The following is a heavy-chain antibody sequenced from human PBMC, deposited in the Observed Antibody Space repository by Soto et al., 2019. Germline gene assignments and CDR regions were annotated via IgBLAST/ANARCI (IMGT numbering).Heavy chain of an antibody. CDR2: ISYDGSNK. D-gene: IGHD2-15*01. J-gene: IGHJ6*02. V-gene: IGHV3-30*18. Sequence: QVQLVESGGGVVQPGRSLRLSCAASGFTFSSYGMHWVRQAPGKGLEWVAVISYDGSNKYYADSVKGRFTISRDNSKNALYLQMNSLRAEDMAVYYCAKERLNIVVVVAATGTYGMDVWGQGTTVTVSS. CDR3: AKERLNIVVVVAATGTYGMDV. CDR1: GFTFSSYG.